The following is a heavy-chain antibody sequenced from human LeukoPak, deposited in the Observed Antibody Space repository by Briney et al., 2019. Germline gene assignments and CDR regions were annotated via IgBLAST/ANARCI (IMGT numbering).Heavy chain of an antibody. CDR2: ISGSGGST. D-gene: IGHD2-15*01. CDR1: GFSFSDYW. J-gene: IGHJ4*02. CDR3: AKSRGRVVVVAANDY. Sequence: GGSLRLSCAASGFSFSDYWMTWVRQAPGKGLEWVSAISGSGGSTYYADSVKGRFTISRDNSKNTLYLQMNSLRAEDTAVYYCAKSRGRVVVVAANDYWGQGTLVTVSS. V-gene: IGHV3-23*01.